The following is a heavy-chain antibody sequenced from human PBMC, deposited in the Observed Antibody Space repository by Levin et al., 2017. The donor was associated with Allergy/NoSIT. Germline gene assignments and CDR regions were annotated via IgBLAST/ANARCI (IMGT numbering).Heavy chain of an antibody. D-gene: IGHD3-9*01. Sequence: KASETLSLTCTVSGGSISSSISYWGWIRQAPGLGLEWIGSIYNSGSTYYNPSLKSRVTTSAYTSNNLFFLMLSSVTAADTAVYYCARQCYDILTGYYCFDGSGQGTLVTVSS. CDR3: ARQCYDILTGYYCFDG. J-gene: IGHJ4*02. CDR1: GGSISSSISY. V-gene: IGHV4-39*01. CDR2: IYNSGST.